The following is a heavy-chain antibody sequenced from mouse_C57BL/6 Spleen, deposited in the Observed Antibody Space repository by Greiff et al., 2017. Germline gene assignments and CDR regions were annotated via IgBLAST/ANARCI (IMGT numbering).Heavy chain of an antibody. V-gene: IGHV2-5*01. CDR1: GFSLTNYG. D-gene: IGHD2-3*01. CDR3: AKIPDGYSLMDY. J-gene: IGHJ4*01. Sequence: VQGVESGPGLVQPSQSLSITCTVSGFSLTNYGVHWVRQSPGKGLEWLGVIWRGGSTDYNAAFMSRLSITKDNSKSQVFFKMNSLQADDTAIYYCAKIPDGYSLMDYWGQGTSVTVSS. CDR2: IWRGGST.